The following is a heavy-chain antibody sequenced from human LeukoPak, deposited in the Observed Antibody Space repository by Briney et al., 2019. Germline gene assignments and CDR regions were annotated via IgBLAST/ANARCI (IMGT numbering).Heavy chain of an antibody. J-gene: IGHJ4*02. CDR2: IYYSGST. CDR1: GGSISSGDYY. CDR3: ARSPIWFGDKVRGYFDY. Sequence: SQTLSVTCTVSGGSISSGDYYWSWIRQPPGKGLEWIGYIYYSGSTYYNPSLKSRVTISVDTSKNQFSLKLSSVTAAETAVYYCARSPIWFGDKVRGYFDYWGQGTLVTVSS. D-gene: IGHD3-10*01. V-gene: IGHV4-30-4*01.